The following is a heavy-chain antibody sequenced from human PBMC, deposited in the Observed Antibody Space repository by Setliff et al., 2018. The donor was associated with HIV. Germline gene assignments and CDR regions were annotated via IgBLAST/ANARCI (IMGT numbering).Heavy chain of an antibody. V-gene: IGHV4-39*07. J-gene: IGHJ4*02. Sequence: SETLSLTCSVSGGYISSSGYYWGWIRQPPGRGLEWIANIYYTGSTYYNPSLQSRVTISVDASKNQFSLKLSSVTAADTAVYYCARVKHSSSWYDYPYYFDYWGQGTLVTVSS. CDR3: ARVKHSSSWYDYPYYFDY. D-gene: IGHD6-13*01. CDR2: IYYTGST. CDR1: GGYISSSGYY.